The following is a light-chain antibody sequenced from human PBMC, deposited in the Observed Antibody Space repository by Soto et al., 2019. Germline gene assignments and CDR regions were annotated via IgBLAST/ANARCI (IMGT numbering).Light chain of an antibody. CDR1: QNFGSSS. J-gene: IGKJ1*01. CDR2: GGS. Sequence: EIVLTQSPGTLSLSPGEKATLSCRASQNFGSSSIAWYQQRPGQAPRLLIYGGSTRATGCPDRFSGSGSGTDCTLTINRLEPEDFAVDHCQQYAGSPETFGQGTKV. V-gene: IGKV3-20*01. CDR3: QQYAGSPET.